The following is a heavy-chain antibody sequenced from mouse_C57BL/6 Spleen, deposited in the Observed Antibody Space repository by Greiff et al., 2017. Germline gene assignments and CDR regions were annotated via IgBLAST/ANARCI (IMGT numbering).Heavy chain of an antibody. CDR2: INPYNGGT. Sequence: DVQLQESGPVLVKPGASVKMSCKASGYTFTDYYMNWVKQSHGKSLEWIGVINPYNGGTSYNQKFKGKATLTVDKSSSTAYMELNSLTSEDSAVYYCARVDPYYFDYWGQGTTLTVSS. V-gene: IGHV1-19*01. J-gene: IGHJ2*01. CDR1: GYTFTDYY. CDR3: ARVDPYYFDY.